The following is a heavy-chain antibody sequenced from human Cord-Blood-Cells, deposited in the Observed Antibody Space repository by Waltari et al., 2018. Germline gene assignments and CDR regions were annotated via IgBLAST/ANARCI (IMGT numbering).Heavy chain of an antibody. CDR3: ARESSGWYHEAFDI. Sequence: QVQLQESGPGLVKPSETLSPTCTVPGGSIRSYYWSLIRPPAGKGLEWIGRIYTSGSTNYNPSLKSRVTMSVDTSKNQFSLKLSSVTAADTAVYYCARESSGWYHEAFDIWGQGTMVTVSS. CDR1: GGSIRSYY. J-gene: IGHJ3*02. CDR2: IYTSGST. V-gene: IGHV4-4*07. D-gene: IGHD6-19*01.